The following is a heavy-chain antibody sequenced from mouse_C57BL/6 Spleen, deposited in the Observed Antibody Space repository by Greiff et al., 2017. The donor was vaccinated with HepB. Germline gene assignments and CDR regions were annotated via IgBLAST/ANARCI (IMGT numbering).Heavy chain of an antibody. Sequence: QVQLQQPGAELVKPGASVKVSCKASGYTFTSYWMHWVKQRPGQGLEWIGRIHPSDSDTNYNQKFKGKATLTVDKSSSTAYMQLSSLTSEDSAVYYCASYYDGSSPYDYAMDYWGQGTSVTVSS. V-gene: IGHV1-74*01. D-gene: IGHD1-1*01. CDR1: GYTFTSYW. CDR3: ASYYDGSSPYDYAMDY. J-gene: IGHJ4*01. CDR2: IHPSDSDT.